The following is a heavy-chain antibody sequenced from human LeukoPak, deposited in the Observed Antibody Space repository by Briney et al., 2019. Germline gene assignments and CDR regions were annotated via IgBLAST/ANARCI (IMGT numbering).Heavy chain of an antibody. CDR3: ARDKYGSGSYLPLYYYYGMDV. V-gene: IGHV3-7*01. Sequence: GGSLRLSCAASGFTFSSYWMSWVRQAPGKGLEWVANIKQDGSEKYYVDSVKGRFTISRDNAKNSLYLQMNSLRAEDTAVYYCARDKYGSGSYLPLYYYYGMDVWGQGTTVTVSS. CDR1: GFTFSSYW. J-gene: IGHJ6*02. CDR2: IKQDGSEK. D-gene: IGHD3-10*01.